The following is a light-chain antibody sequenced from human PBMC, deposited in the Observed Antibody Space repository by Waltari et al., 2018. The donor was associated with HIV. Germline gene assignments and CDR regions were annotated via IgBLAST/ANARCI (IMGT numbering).Light chain of an antibody. CDR1: KLVDKF. CDR3: QAWDSSIVV. V-gene: IGLV3-1*01. Sequence: SYELTQPPSVSVSPGQTASITCSGDKLVDKFACWYLQKPGQSPVLVIYEDNKRPSGIPERFSGSNSGNTATLTITGTQAMDEGDYYCQAWDSSIVVFGGGTKLTVL. CDR2: EDN. J-gene: IGLJ2*01.